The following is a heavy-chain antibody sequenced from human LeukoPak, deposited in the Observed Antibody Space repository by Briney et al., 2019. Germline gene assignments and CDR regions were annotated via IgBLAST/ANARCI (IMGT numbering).Heavy chain of an antibody. V-gene: IGHV4-30-4*01. CDR1: GGSISSGDYY. J-gene: IGHJ6*02. CDR3: GGVGVGDGYNSYYYYGMDV. D-gene: IGHD5-24*01. Sequence: SQTLSLTCTVSGGSISSGDYYWSWIRQPPGKGLEWIGYIYYSGSTYYNPSLKSRVTISVDTSKNQFSLKLSSVTAADTAVYYCGGVGVGDGYNSYYYYGMDVWGQGTTVTVSS. CDR2: IYYSGST.